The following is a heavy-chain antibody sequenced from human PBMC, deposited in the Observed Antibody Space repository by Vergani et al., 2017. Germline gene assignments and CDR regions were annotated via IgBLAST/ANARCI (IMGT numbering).Heavy chain of an antibody. J-gene: IGHJ4*02. Sequence: QVQLVESGGGVVQPGRSLRLSCAASGFTFSSYGMHWVRQAPCKGLEWVAVISYDGSNKYYADSVKGRFTISRDNSKNTLYLQMNSLRAEDTAVYYCAKDRGRYYDILTVDYWGQGTLVTVSS. D-gene: IGHD3-9*01. CDR1: GFTFSSYG. CDR3: AKDRGRYYDILTVDY. CDR2: ISYDGSNK. V-gene: IGHV3-30*18.